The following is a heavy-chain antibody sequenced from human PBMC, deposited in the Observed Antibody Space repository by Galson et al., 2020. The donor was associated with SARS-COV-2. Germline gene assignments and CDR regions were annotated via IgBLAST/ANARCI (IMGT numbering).Heavy chain of an antibody. V-gene: IGHV3-23*01. J-gene: IGHJ4*02. Sequence: GGSLRLSCAASGFTFSSYAISWVRQAPGKGLEWVSSISSTSSNTYYADSVEGRFTISRDNSKNTLYLQMNSLRAEDTAVYYCARGRDRPLDYWGQGTLVTVSS. CDR1: GFTFSSYA. CDR2: ISSTSSNT. CDR3: ARGRDRPLDY.